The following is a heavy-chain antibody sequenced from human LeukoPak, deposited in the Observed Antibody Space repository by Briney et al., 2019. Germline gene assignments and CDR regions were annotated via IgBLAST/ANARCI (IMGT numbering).Heavy chain of an antibody. CDR3: ARVGSDSSGWRRFDY. J-gene: IGHJ4*02. V-gene: IGHV1-69*06. D-gene: IGHD6-19*01. CDR1: GYIFISYG. Sequence: GASVKVSCKASGYIFISYGISWVRQAPGQGLEWMGGIIPIFGTANYAQKFQGRVTITADKSTSTAYMELSSLRSEDTAVYYCARVGSDSSGWRRFDYWGQGTLVTVSS. CDR2: IIPIFGTA.